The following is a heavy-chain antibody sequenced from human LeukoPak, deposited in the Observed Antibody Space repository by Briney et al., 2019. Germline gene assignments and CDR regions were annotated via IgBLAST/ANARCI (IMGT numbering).Heavy chain of an antibody. J-gene: IGHJ4*02. D-gene: IGHD3-10*01. Sequence: GGSLRLSCAASGFTFSAYWMTWVRQAPGKGLEWVANIQQDGSHKHYVDSVKGRFTISRDNAKNSLYLQMNSLGAEDTAVYFCARDGYATGSHDYWGQGALVTVSS. CDR1: GFTFSAYW. CDR2: IQQDGSHK. V-gene: IGHV3-7*04. CDR3: ARDGYATGSHDY.